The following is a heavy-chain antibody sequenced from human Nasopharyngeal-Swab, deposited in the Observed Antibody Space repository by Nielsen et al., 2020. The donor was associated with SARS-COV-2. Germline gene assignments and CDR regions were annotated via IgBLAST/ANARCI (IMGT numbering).Heavy chain of an antibody. CDR2: IYHSGST. J-gene: IGHJ4*02. V-gene: IGHV4-31*02. CDR3: ARGYYYGSGMSPSYYFDY. D-gene: IGHD3-10*01. Sequence: WIRQPPGKGLEWIGYIYHSGSTYYNPSLKSRVTISVDTSKNQFSLKLSSVTAADTAVYYCARGYYYGSGMSPSYYFDYWGQGTLVTVSS.